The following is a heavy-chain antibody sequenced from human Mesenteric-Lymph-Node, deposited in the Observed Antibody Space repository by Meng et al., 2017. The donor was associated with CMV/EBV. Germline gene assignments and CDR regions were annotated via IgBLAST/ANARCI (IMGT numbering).Heavy chain of an antibody. CDR1: GFTFTSFN. V-gene: IGHV3-21*01. Sequence: GGSLRLSCAASGFTFTSFNMNWLRQAPGKGLEWVSSISGSGSYIYYADSVKGRFTISRDNAKDTVYLQMNSLTVEDAAVYYCGDFEAGWGQGTLVTVSS. CDR2: ISGSGSYI. J-gene: IGHJ4*02. D-gene: IGHD3-3*01. CDR3: GDFEAG.